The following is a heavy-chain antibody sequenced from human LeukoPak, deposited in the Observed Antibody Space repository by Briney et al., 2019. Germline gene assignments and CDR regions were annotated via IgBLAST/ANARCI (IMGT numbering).Heavy chain of an antibody. CDR3: ARKGSSKPFDY. V-gene: IGHV3-48*04. Sequence: GGSLRLSCAASGFTFSSYSMNWVRQAPGKGLEWVSYISSSSSTIYYADSVKGRFTISRDNAKNSLYLQMNSLRAEDTAVYYCARKGSSKPFDYWGQGTLVTVSS. CDR1: GFTFSSYS. D-gene: IGHD6-13*01. CDR2: ISSSSSTI. J-gene: IGHJ4*02.